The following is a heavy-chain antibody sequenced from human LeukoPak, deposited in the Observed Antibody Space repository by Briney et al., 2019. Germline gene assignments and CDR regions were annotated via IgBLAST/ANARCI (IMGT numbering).Heavy chain of an antibody. Sequence: GGSLRLSCAASGFTFSSYSMNWVRQAPGKGLEWVSSISSSSSYIYYADSVKGRFTISRDNAKNSLYLQMNSLRAEDTAVYYCARGPSGSYYAPPYWGQGTLVTVSS. CDR2: ISSSSSYI. V-gene: IGHV3-21*01. CDR3: ARGPSGSYYAPPY. D-gene: IGHD1-26*01. J-gene: IGHJ4*02. CDR1: GFTFSSYS.